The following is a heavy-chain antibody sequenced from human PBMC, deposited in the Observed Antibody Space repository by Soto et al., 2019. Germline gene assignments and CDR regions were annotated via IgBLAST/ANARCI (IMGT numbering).Heavy chain of an antibody. J-gene: IGHJ4*02. CDR1: VLPFSLFA. CDR2: ISGSGGST. D-gene: IGHD7-27*01. Sequence: PGRSLPLYCVASVLPFSLFAMTSVRPSPGKGLEWVSRISGSGGSTYYADAVKGRFSISRDNSMGTLYLQMKSLRVEDTAIYYCAKEVSLGSTVDLGYWGQGTMVTVSS. CDR3: AKEVSLGSTVDLGY. V-gene: IGHV3-23*01.